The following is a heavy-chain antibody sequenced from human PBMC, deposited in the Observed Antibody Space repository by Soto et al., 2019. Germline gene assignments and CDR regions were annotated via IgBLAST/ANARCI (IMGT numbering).Heavy chain of an antibody. V-gene: IGHV1-69*06. CDR1: GGTFSSYA. CDR3: ARGYCSGGSCSNWFDP. CDR2: IIPIFGTA. Sequence: SVKVSCKASGGTFSSYAISWVRQAPGQGLEWMGGIIPIFGTANYAQKFQGRVTITADKSTSTAYMELSSLRSEDTAVYYCARGYCSGGSCSNWFDPWGQGTLVTVSS. D-gene: IGHD2-15*01. J-gene: IGHJ5*02.